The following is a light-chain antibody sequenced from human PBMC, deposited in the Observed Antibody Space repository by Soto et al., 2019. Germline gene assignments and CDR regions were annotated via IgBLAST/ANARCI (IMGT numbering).Light chain of an antibody. V-gene: IGKV3-20*01. CDR1: QIVSSSY. J-gene: IGKJ1*01. CDR3: QKYGGSPRT. Sequence: IVLTQSPGTLSLYPGERATLSCSASQIVSSSYLASYQQKPGQATRLLIYCACSRDTGIADRFSGSGSGTDFTLTSTRLEPEDFSVYYCQKYGGSPRTFGHGTKVQIK. CDR2: CAC.